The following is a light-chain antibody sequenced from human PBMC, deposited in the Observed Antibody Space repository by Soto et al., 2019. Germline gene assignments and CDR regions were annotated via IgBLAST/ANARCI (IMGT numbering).Light chain of an antibody. CDR1: QSVSRY. V-gene: IGKV3-11*01. Sequence: EIVLTQSPATLSLSPGERATLSCRASQSVSRYLAWYQQRPGQAPRLLIYDISNRATGIPARFSGSGSGTDFTLTISSLESQDFAVYYCQHRTNLPPIFTFGPGTKVDIK. CDR2: DIS. J-gene: IGKJ3*01. CDR3: QHRTNLPPIFT.